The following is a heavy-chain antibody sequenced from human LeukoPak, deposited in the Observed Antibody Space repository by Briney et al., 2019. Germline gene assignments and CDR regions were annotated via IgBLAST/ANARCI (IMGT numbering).Heavy chain of an antibody. Sequence: ASVKVSCKASGYTFTSYGIRWVRQAPGQGLEWMGWTSAYNGNTNYAQKLQGIVTMTTDTSTSTAYMELRSLRSDDTAVYYCARDSYDYVWGSYRFPADYWGQGTLVTVSS. CDR3: ARDSYDYVWGSYRFPADY. V-gene: IGHV1-18*01. CDR2: TSAYNGNT. D-gene: IGHD3-16*02. J-gene: IGHJ4*02. CDR1: GYTFTSYG.